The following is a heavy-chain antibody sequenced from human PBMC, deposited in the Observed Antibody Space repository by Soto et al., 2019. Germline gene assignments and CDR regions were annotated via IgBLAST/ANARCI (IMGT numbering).Heavy chain of an antibody. Sequence: PTETLSLTCRVSGAALNSGNYYWSWIRQVPGKGLEWIGHIYVTGAVDYNPSLRDRITISQDTSERQFSLNLRLVTAADTAVYYCARLRIATNNYKWFDPRGQGTLVTFSS. D-gene: IGHD2-21*01. J-gene: IGHJ5*02. V-gene: IGHV4-31*03. CDR3: ARLRIATNNYKWFDP. CDR1: GAALNSGNYY. CDR2: IYVTGAV.